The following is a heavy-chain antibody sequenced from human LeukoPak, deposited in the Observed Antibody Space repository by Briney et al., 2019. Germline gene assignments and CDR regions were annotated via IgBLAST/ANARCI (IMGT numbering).Heavy chain of an antibody. CDR1: GFIFSNYE. D-gene: IGHD3-16*01. Sequence: PGGSLRLSCVASGFIFSNYEMNWVRQAPGEGLEWVSYISSGGSTMYYADSVKGRVTISRDNLKNSLYLQMNSLRAEDTAVYYCASGQSYGYYFGMDVWGQGTTVTVSS. CDR2: ISSGGSTM. J-gene: IGHJ6*02. V-gene: IGHV3-48*03. CDR3: ASGQSYGYYFGMDV.